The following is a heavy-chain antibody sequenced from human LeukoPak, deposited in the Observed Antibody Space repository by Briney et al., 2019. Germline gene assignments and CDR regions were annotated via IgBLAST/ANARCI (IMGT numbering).Heavy chain of an antibody. Sequence: ASVKVSCKTSGYIFTTYGISWVRQAPGQGLEWMGWISAYNGNTMYAQKLQGRVTMTTDTSISTAYMELSRLRSDDTAVYYCASGDWNFDYWGQGTLVTVSS. CDR2: ISAYNGNT. J-gene: IGHJ4*02. CDR1: GYIFTTYG. D-gene: IGHD2-21*02. V-gene: IGHV1-18*01. CDR3: ASGDWNFDY.